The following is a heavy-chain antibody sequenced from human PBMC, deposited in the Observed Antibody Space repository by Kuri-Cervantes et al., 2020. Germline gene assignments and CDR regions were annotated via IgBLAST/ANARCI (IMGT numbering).Heavy chain of an antibody. CDR1: GFTFSSYW. V-gene: IGHV3-7*01. CDR3: ARSRIVGATPHFDY. J-gene: IGHJ4*02. CDR2: IKQDGSEK. D-gene: IGHD1-26*01. Sequence: GGSLRLSCAASGFTFSSYWMSWVRQAPGKGLEWVANIKQDGSEKYYVDSTKGRFTISRDNAKNSLYLQMNSLIAEDTAVYYCARSRIVGATPHFDYWGQGTLVTVSS.